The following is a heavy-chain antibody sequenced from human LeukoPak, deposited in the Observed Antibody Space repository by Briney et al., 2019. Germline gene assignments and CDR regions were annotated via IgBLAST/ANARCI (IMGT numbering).Heavy chain of an antibody. J-gene: IGHJ4*02. CDR1: GYTFTSYY. V-gene: IGHV1-2*06. CDR3: ARDWELRFHQGGLDY. D-gene: IGHD3-3*01. Sequence: ASVKVSCKASGYTFTSYYMHWVRQAPGQGLEWMGRINPRDGETSFAQKFQGRVSMTRDTSVSSAYMELSGLRSGDTAVYYCARDWELRFHQGGLDYWGQGTLVTVSS. CDR2: INPRDGET.